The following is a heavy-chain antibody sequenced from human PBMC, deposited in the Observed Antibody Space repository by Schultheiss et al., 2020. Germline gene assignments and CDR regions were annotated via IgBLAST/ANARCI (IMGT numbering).Heavy chain of an antibody. CDR2: IWYDGSNK. Sequence: GGSLRLSGAASGFTFSSYGMHWVRQAPGKGLEWVAVIWYDGSNKYYADSVKGRFTISRDNSKNTLYLQMNSLRAEDTAVYYCARDLGYGDYALGDYWGQGTLVTVSS. CDR1: GFTFSSYG. D-gene: IGHD4-17*01. J-gene: IGHJ4*02. V-gene: IGHV3-33*01. CDR3: ARDLGYGDYALGDY.